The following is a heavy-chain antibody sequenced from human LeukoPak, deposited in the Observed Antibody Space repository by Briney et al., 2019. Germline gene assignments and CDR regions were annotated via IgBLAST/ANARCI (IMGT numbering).Heavy chain of an antibody. J-gene: IGHJ5*02. V-gene: IGHV4-4*07. CDR3: ARTHIYCSGGSCYPGWFDP. Sequence: SETLSLTCTVSGGSISSYYWSWIRQPAGKGLEWIGRIYTSGSTNYNPSLKSRVTISVDTSKNQFSLKLSSVTAADTAVYYCARTHIYCSGGSCYPGWFDPWGQGTLVTVSS. CDR1: GGSISSYY. D-gene: IGHD2-15*01. CDR2: IYTSGST.